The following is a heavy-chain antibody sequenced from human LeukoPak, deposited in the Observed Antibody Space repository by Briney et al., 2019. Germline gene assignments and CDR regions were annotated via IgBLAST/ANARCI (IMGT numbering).Heavy chain of an antibody. D-gene: IGHD3-9*01. Sequence: PSETLSLTCSVSGGSINSGSYYWVWIRQPPGKGLEWIGNIYHRGSTYYNPSLESRVTISVDTSKNQFSLKLNSVTAADTAVYYCARGNYDILTGDRKDFDYWGQGTLVTVSS. CDR2: IYHRGST. V-gene: IGHV4-39*01. CDR1: GGSINSGSYY. J-gene: IGHJ4*02. CDR3: ARGNYDILTGDRKDFDY.